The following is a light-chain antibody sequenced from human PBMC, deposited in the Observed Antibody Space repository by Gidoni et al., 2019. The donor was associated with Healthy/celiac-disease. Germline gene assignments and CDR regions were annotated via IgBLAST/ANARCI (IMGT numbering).Light chain of an antibody. CDR1: QSVSSN. Sequence: EIVMTQSPATLSVSPGERATLSFRASQSVSSNLAWYQQKPGQAPRLLIYGASTRATGIPAWFSGSGSGTEFTLTISSLQSEEFAVYYCQQYNNWPLTFGGXTKVEIK. CDR3: QQYNNWPLT. J-gene: IGKJ4*01. CDR2: GAS. V-gene: IGKV3-15*01.